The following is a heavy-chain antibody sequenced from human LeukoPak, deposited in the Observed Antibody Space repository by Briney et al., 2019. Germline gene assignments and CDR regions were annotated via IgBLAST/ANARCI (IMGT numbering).Heavy chain of an antibody. D-gene: IGHD3-10*01. J-gene: IGHJ4*02. CDR2: INSDGSST. Sequence: QSGGSLTLSCAASGLTCTNYWMQWLRQAPGGGLMWVSHINSDGSSTSYTDSVKGRLTISRDKAKNTLYLQMNNLRAEDTAVYYCAKGVAGMVRGGAFDYWGQGTLVTVSS. V-gene: IGHV3-74*01. CDR1: GLTCTNYW. CDR3: AKGVAGMVRGGAFDY.